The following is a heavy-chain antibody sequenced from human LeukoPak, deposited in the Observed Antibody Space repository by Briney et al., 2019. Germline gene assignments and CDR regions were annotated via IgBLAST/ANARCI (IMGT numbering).Heavy chain of an antibody. CDR2: IYSGGST. CDR1: GFTFSSYP. D-gene: IGHD6-13*01. J-gene: IGHJ4*02. Sequence: GGSLRLSCAGSGFTFSSYPMSWVRQAPGKGLEWVSVIYSGGSTYYADSVKGRFTISRHNSKNTLYLQMNSLRAEDTAVYYCAXXXXXXXSSWYVDWDYWGQGTLVTVSS. V-gene: IGHV3-66*02. CDR3: AXXXXXXXSSWYVDWDY.